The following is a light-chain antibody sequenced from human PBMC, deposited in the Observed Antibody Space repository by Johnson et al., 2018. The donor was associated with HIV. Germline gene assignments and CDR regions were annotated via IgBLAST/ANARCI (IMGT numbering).Light chain of an antibody. CDR3: GTWDSRLNVYL. Sequence: QAVLTQPPSVSAAPGQKVTISCSGSNSNIGNNYVSWYQQLPGTAPKLLIYESTNRPSGIPDRFSGSKSGTSATLCISGLQTGDEADYYCGTWDSRLNVYLFGPGTKVTFL. CDR1: NSNIGNNY. J-gene: IGLJ1*01. V-gene: IGLV1-51*02. CDR2: EST.